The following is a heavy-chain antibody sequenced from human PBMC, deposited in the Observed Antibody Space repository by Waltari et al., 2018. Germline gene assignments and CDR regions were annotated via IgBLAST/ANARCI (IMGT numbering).Heavy chain of an antibody. CDR3: ARVPNPNYYDYVWGSYRFGYFDY. CDR2: ISAYNGNT. Sequence: QVQLVQSGAEVKKPGASVKVSCKASGYNFTSYGISWVRQAPGQGLEWMGWISAYNGNTNYAQQLQGRVTMTTDTSTSTAYMELRSLRFDDTAVYYCARVPNPNYYDYVWGSYRFGYFDYWGQGTLVTVSS. D-gene: IGHD3-16*02. V-gene: IGHV1-18*01. J-gene: IGHJ4*02. CDR1: GYNFTSYG.